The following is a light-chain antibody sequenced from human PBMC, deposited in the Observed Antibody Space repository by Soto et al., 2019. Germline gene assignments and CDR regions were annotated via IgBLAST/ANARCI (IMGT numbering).Light chain of an antibody. Sequence: QSALTQPPSASGSPGQSVTISCTGTGSDIGAYNYVSWYQQYSGKAPKVMIYDVIKRPSGVPDRFSGSKSGNTASLTVSGLRADDEAVYYCSSFVGGDSFDVIFGGGTKLTVL. CDR1: GSDIGAYNY. V-gene: IGLV2-8*01. CDR2: DVI. CDR3: SSFVGGDSFDVI. J-gene: IGLJ2*01.